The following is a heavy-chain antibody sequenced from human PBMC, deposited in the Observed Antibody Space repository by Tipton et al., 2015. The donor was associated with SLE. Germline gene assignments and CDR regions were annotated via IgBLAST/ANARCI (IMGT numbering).Heavy chain of an antibody. CDR1: GYTFTNSW. J-gene: IGHJ3*01. D-gene: IGHD1-1*01. CDR3: AKRGGAWNAAPYTFDV. CDR2: IYPGDSDT. V-gene: IGHV5-51*03. Sequence: QSGAEVKKPGESLKISCRGSGYTFTNSWIGWVRQMPGKGLEWMGMIYPGDSDTRYSPSFEGQVTISADKSVSAAYLHWTSVKASDTAIYYCAKRGGAWNAAPYTFDVWGQGTAVTVSS.